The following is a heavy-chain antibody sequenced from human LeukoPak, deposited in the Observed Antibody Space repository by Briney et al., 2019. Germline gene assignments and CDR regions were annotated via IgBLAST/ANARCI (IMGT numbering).Heavy chain of an antibody. Sequence: WASVKVSCKASGYTFTSYAISWVRQAPGQGLEWMGWVNSKSGNTGYKQKFQARVTITRDTSMTTAYMELSSLTSDDTAVYFCARGLPLGYCTYGVCYPPKHFDFWGQGTLVTVSS. D-gene: IGHD2-8*01. J-gene: IGHJ4*02. V-gene: IGHV1-8*03. CDR3: ARGLPLGYCTYGVCYPPKHFDF. CDR1: GYTFTSYA. CDR2: VNSKSGNT.